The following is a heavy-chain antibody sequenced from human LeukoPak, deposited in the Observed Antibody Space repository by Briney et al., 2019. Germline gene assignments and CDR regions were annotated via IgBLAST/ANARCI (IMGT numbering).Heavy chain of an antibody. CDR2: IYPGDSDT. V-gene: IGHV5-51*01. J-gene: IGHJ4*02. CDR1: GYPFTTYW. D-gene: IGHD4-23*01. Sequence: GESLKISCKGSGYPFTTYWVAWVRQMPGKGLEWMGLIYPGDSDTRYNPSFQGQVTISADKYISTAYLQWSSLKASDTAMYYCARSWGTSGNLGYWGQGTLVTVSS. CDR3: ARSWGTSGNLGY.